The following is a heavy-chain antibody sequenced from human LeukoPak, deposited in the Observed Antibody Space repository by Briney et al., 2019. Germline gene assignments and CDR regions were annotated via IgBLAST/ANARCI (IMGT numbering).Heavy chain of an antibody. V-gene: IGHV3-11*04. D-gene: IGHD3-22*01. CDR3: ARVMYYYDSSGQTYYFDY. CDR2: ISSSGSTI. CDR1: GFTFSDCY. Sequence: GGSLRLSCAAPGFTFSDCYMSWIRQAPGKGLEWVSYISSSGSTIYYADSVKGRFTISRDNAKNSLYLQMNSLRAEDTAVYYCARVMYYYDSSGQTYYFDYWGQGTLVTVSS. J-gene: IGHJ4*02.